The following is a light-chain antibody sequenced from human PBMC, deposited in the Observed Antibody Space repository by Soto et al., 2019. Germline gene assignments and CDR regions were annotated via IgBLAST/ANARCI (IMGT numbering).Light chain of an antibody. CDR3: AAWDDSLNGVV. Sequence: QSVLTQPPSASGTPGQRVTISCSGSSSNIARNSVNWYQQLPGTAPKLLIYDKPQRPSGVPDRFSGYKSGTSASLDISGLQSEDEADYYCAAWDDSLNGVVFGGGTKLTVL. J-gene: IGLJ2*01. CDR1: SSNIARNS. CDR2: DKP. V-gene: IGLV1-44*01.